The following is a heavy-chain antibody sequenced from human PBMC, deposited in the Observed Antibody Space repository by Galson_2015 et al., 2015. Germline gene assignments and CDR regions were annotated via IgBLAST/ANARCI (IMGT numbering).Heavy chain of an antibody. J-gene: IGHJ4*02. D-gene: IGHD5-12*01. V-gene: IGHV3-30*18. Sequence: SLRLSCAASGFTFSNFAMHWVRQAPGKGLEWVAIISYDATKKYYADSVKGRFTISRDNTKNTLYLQMNSLRPEDTAVYYCAKVRGYGGNDLATFDYWGQGTLVTVSS. CDR2: ISYDATKK. CDR1: GFTFSNFA. CDR3: AKVRGYGGNDLATFDY.